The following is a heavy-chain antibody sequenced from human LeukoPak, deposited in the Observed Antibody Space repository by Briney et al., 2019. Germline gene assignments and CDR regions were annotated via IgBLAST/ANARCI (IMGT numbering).Heavy chain of an antibody. CDR3: VRDWGYYGSGSYIFDY. D-gene: IGHD3-10*01. V-gene: IGHV3-23*01. CDR2: ISGSGGST. J-gene: IGHJ4*02. Sequence: AISGSGGSTYYADSVKGRFTISRDNSKNTLYLQMNSLRADDTAVYYCVRDWGYYGSGSYIFDYWGQGTLVTVSS.